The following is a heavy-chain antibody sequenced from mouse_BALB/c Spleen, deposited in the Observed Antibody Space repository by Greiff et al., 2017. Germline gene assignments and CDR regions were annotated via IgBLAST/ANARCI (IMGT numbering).Heavy chain of an antibody. V-gene: IGHV1-80*01. Sequence: VQLQQSGAELVRPGSSVKISCKASGYAFSSYWMNWVKQRPGQGLEWIGQIYPGDGDTNYNGKFKGKATLTADKSSSTAYMQLSSLTSEDSAVYYCATTVVAPMDYWGQGTSVTVSS. CDR3: ATTVVAPMDY. CDR2: IYPGDGDT. J-gene: IGHJ4*01. CDR1: GYAFSSYW. D-gene: IGHD1-1*01.